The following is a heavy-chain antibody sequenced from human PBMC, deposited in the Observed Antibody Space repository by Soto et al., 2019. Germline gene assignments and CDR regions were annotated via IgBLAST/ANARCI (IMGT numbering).Heavy chain of an antibody. J-gene: IGHJ5*02. D-gene: IGHD3-9*01. Sequence: QLQLQESGPGLVKPSETLSLTCTVSGSSISSSSYYWGWIRQPPGKGLEWIGSIYYSGSTYYNPSLKGRVTISVDTSKDQFSLKLSSVTAADTAVDYCARLVRNYDILPGYYGGWFDPWGQGTLVTVSS. V-gene: IGHV4-39*01. CDR3: ARLVRNYDILPGYYGGWFDP. CDR1: GSSISSSSYY. CDR2: IYYSGST.